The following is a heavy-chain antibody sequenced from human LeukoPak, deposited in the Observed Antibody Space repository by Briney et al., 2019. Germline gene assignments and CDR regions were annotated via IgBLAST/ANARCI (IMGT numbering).Heavy chain of an antibody. CDR3: ARDPGPIYGDYEKISWFHP. Sequence: GASVKVSCKASGYTFTNYAIQWVRQAPGQRLEWMGWISPGNGNTKYPQKFQGRVTITRDTSANTAYMDLSSLRSEDTAVYYCARDPGPIYGDYEKISWFHPWGQGTLVTVSS. CDR1: GYTFTNYA. CDR2: ISPGNGNT. V-gene: IGHV1-3*01. D-gene: IGHD4-17*01. J-gene: IGHJ5*02.